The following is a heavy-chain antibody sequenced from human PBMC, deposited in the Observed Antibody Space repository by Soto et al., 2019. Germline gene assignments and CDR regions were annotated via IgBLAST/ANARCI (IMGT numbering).Heavy chain of an antibody. CDR3: ARVRTAGMSGSPGDA. V-gene: IGHV4-39*07. J-gene: IGHJ5*02. Sequence: SDTLSLTCTVSEGSVISSGFDWAWIRPPPGKRLEWIGNIYHSGTTYYNPSLKSRVTMSVDTSKNQFSLRLSSVTAADTAGWYCARVRTAGMSGSPGDAWGQGTLGTV. CDR1: EGSVISSGFD. D-gene: IGHD3-10*01. CDR2: IYHSGTT.